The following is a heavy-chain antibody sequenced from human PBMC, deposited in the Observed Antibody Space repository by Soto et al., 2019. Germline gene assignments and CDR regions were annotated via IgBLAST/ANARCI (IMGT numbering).Heavy chain of an antibody. Sequence: QVQLVQSGAEVKKPGASVKVSCKASGYTFTGYYMHSVRQAPGQVLVWMGWINPNSGGTNYAQKFQGCVTMIRDPSISTSSMKLSRLRSDDTAVYYCARAYGDDAFDIWGHGTMVTVSS. V-gene: IGHV1-2*04. CDR2: INPNSGGT. CDR3: ARAYGDDAFDI. J-gene: IGHJ3*02. CDR1: GYTFTGYY. D-gene: IGHD4-17*01.